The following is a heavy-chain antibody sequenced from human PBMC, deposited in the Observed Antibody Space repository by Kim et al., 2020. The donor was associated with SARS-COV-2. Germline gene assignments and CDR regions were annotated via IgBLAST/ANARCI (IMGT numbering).Heavy chain of an antibody. CDR3: AGDPWSRLRGLTYSYYGMDV. V-gene: IGHV3-30-3*01. D-gene: IGHD3-10*01. CDR1: GFTFSSCA. CDR2: ISYDGSNK. Sequence: GGSLRLSCAASGFTFSSCAMHWVRQAPGKGLEWVAVISYDGSNKNYADSVKGRFTISRDNSKNTLYLQMNSLRAEDTALYYCAGDPWSRLRGLTYSYYGMDVWGQGTTGTVSS. J-gene: IGHJ6*02.